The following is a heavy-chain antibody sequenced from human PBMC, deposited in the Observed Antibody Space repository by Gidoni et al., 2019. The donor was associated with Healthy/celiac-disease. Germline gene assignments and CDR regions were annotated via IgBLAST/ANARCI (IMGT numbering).Heavy chain of an antibody. Sequence: EVQLLESGGGLVQPGGSLRLSCAASGFPFSRYAMSWVRQAPGKGLEWVSAISGSGGSTYYADSVKGRFTISRDNSKNTLYLQMNSLRAEDTAVYYCAKDYGSGSFRHPYYYGMDVWGQGTTVTVSS. CDR3: AKDYGSGSFRHPYYYGMDV. V-gene: IGHV3-23*01. D-gene: IGHD3-10*01. CDR1: GFPFSRYA. J-gene: IGHJ6*02. CDR2: ISGSGGST.